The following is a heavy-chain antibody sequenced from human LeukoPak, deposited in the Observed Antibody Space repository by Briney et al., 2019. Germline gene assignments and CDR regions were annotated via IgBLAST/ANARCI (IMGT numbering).Heavy chain of an antibody. V-gene: IGHV1-8*01. CDR2: MNPNSGNT. CDR3: ARGRNDFWSGYCTREYYYYYMDV. CDR1: GYTFTSYD. Sequence: ASVKVSCKASGYTFTSYDINWVRQATGQGLEWMGWMNPNSGNTGYAQKFQGRVTMTRNTSISTAYMELSSPRSEDTAVYYCARGRNDFWSGYCTREYYYYYMDVWGKGTTVTVSS. J-gene: IGHJ6*03. D-gene: IGHD3-3*01.